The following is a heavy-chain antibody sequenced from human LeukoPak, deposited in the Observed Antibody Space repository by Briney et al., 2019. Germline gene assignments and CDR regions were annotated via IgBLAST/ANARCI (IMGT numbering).Heavy chain of an antibody. J-gene: IGHJ4*02. Sequence: GGSLRLSCAASGFTLSDYYMSWIRQAPGKGLEWVSYSSSSGTTIYYADSEKGRFAISRDNAKNSLYLQMNSLRAEDTAVYYCARRRDFIDYWGQGTLVTVSS. V-gene: IGHV3-11*01. CDR3: ARRRDFIDY. D-gene: IGHD3/OR15-3a*01. CDR1: GFTLSDYY. CDR2: SSSSGTTI.